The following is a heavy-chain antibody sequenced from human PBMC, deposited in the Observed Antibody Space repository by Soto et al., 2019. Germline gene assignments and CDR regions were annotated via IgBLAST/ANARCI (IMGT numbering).Heavy chain of an antibody. CDR1: GGTFSSYT. CDR2: IIPILGIA. CDR3: AREGGGWLGELLGYNSFDP. J-gene: IGHJ5*02. V-gene: IGHV1-69*04. D-gene: IGHD3-10*01. Sequence: SVKVSRKASGGTFSSYTISWVRQAPGQGLEWMGRIIPILGIANYAQKFQGRVTITADKSTSTAYMELSSLRSEDTAVYYCAREGGGWLGELLGYNSFDPWGEGTRVTVSS.